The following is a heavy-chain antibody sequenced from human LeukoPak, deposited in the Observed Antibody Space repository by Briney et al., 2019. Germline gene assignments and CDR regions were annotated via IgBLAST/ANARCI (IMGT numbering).Heavy chain of an antibody. D-gene: IGHD6-19*01. CDR2: INPNSGGT. CDR1: GYTFTGYY. CDR3: ARGGYSSGWSHFDY. J-gene: IGHJ4*02. V-gene: IGHV1-2*02. Sequence: GASVRVSCKASGYTFTGYYMHWVRQAPGQGLEWMGWINPNSGGTNYAQKFQGRVTMTRDTSISTAYMELSRLRSDDTAVYYCARGGYSSGWSHFDYWGQGTLVTVSS.